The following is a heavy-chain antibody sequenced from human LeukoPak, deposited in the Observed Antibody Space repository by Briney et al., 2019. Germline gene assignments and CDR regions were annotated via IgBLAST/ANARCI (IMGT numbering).Heavy chain of an antibody. V-gene: IGHV4-39*07. CDR3: AHLDHYDLHFDY. CDR2: IYYSGST. J-gene: IGHJ4*02. D-gene: IGHD3-22*01. Sequence: SETLSLTCTVSGGSIRSSSSYWGWIRQPPGKGLEWIGSIYYSGSTYYNPSLKSRVTISVDTSRNQFSLKLSSVTAADTAVYYCAHLDHYDLHFDYWGQGTLVTVSS. CDR1: GGSIRSSSSY.